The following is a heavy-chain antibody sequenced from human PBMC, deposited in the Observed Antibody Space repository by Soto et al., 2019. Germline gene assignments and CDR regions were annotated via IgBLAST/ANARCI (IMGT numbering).Heavy chain of an antibody. CDR2: INHSGST. J-gene: IGHJ6*02. CDR1: GGSFSGYY. CDR3: ARVSTPPRITIFGVVIPRYYYGMDV. Sequence: TSETLSLTCAVYGGSFSGYYWSWIRQPPGKGLEWIGEINHSGSTNYNPSLKSRVTISVDTSKNQFSLKLSSVTAADTAVYYCARVSTPPRITIFGVVIPRYYYGMDVWGQGTTVT. V-gene: IGHV4-34*01. D-gene: IGHD3-3*01.